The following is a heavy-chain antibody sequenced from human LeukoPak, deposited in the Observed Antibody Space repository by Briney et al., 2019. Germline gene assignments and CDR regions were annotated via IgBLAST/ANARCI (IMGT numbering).Heavy chain of an antibody. V-gene: IGHV3-48*03. J-gene: IGHJ3*02. Sequence: GGSLRLSCEASGFIFSTFELNWVRQAPGKGPEWVSHISDKGGITYADSVKGRFTISRGNAKNSLYLQMNSLRAEDTAVYYCAREGTAREDDAFDIWGQGTMVTVSS. CDR3: AREGTAREDDAFDI. D-gene: IGHD2-21*02. CDR2: ISDKGGI. CDR1: GFIFSTFE.